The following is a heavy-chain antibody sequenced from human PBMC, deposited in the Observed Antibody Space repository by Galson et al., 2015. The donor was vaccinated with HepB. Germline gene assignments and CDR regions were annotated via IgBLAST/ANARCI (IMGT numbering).Heavy chain of an antibody. V-gene: IGHV3-21*01. CDR1: GFTFSSYS. CDR3: ARVPYPYYYDSSGYYFDY. J-gene: IGHJ4*02. Sequence: SLRLSCAASGFTFSSYSMNWVRQAPGKGLEWVSSISSSSSYIYYADSVKGRFTISRDNAKNSLYLQMNSLRAEDTAVYYCARVPYPYYYDSSGYYFDYWGQGTLVTVSS. D-gene: IGHD3-22*01. CDR2: ISSSSSYI.